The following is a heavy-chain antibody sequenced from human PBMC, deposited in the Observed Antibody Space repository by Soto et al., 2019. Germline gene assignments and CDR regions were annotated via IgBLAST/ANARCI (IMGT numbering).Heavy chain of an antibody. CDR2: ISYDGSNK. Sequence: QVQLVESGGGVVQPGRSLRLSCAASGFTFSSYGMHWVRQAPGKGLEWVAVISYDGSNKYYADSVKGRFTISRDNSKNTLYLQMNSLRAEDTAVYYCAKDLVHTAMVFGDWFDPWGQGTLVTVSS. J-gene: IGHJ5*02. D-gene: IGHD5-18*01. CDR3: AKDLVHTAMVFGDWFDP. V-gene: IGHV3-30*18. CDR1: GFTFSSYG.